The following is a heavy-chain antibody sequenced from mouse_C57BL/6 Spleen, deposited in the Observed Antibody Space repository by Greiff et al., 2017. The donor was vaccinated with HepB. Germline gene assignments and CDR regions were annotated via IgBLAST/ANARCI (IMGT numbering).Heavy chain of an antibody. CDR2: IHPNSGST. J-gene: IGHJ2*01. Sequence: QVQLQQPGAELVKPGASVKLSCKASGYTFTSYWMHWVKQRPGQGLEWIGMIHPNSGSTNYNEKFKSKATLTVDKSSSTAYMHLSSLTSEDSAVYYCARVVVATDYFDYWGQGTTLTVSS. V-gene: IGHV1-64*01. CDR3: ARVVVATDYFDY. D-gene: IGHD1-1*01. CDR1: GYTFTSYW.